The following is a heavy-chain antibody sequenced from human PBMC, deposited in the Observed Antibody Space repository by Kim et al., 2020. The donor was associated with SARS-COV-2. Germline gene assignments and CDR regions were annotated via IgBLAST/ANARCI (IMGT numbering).Heavy chain of an antibody. D-gene: IGHD3-10*01. J-gene: IGHJ6*02. CDR1: GFTVSSNY. CDR3: ARDSESLQDWYYYGMDV. V-gene: IGHV3-53*04. Sequence: GGSLRLSCAASGFTVSSNYMSWVRQAPGKGLEWVSVIYSGGSTYYADSVKGRFTISRHNSKNTLYLQMNSLRAEETAVYYCARDSESLQDWYYYGMDVWGHGTTVIVS. CDR2: IYSGGST.